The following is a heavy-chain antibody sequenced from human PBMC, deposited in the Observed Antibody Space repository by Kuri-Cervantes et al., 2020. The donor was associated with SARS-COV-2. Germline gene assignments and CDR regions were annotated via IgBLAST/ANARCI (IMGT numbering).Heavy chain of an antibody. CDR2: ISAYNGNT. V-gene: IGHV1-18*01. CDR3: ARDPGTMVRGVFDY. D-gene: IGHD3-10*01. Sequence: ASVKVSCKASGYTFTSYGISWVRQAPGQGLEWMGWISAYNGNTNYAQKFQGRVTMTRDTSTSTVYMELSSLRSEDTAVYYCARDPGTMVRGVFDYWGQGTLVTVSS. CDR1: GYTFTSYG. J-gene: IGHJ4*02.